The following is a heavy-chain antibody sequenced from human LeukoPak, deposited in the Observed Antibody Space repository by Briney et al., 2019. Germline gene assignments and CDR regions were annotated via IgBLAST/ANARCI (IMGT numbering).Heavy chain of an antibody. V-gene: IGHV1-69*05. Sequence: ASVKVSCKASGGTFSSYAISWVRQAPGQGLEWMGGIIPIFGTANYAQKFQGRVTITTDESTSTAYMELSSLRSEDTAVYYCAREALHIAAAERFYYMDVWGKGTTVTVSS. J-gene: IGHJ6*03. CDR3: AREALHIAAAERFYYMDV. CDR1: GGTFSSYA. CDR2: IIPIFGTA. D-gene: IGHD6-13*01.